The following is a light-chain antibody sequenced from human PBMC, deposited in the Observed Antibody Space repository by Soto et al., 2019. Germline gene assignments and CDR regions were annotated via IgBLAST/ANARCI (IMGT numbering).Light chain of an antibody. CDR2: GAS. V-gene: IGKV3-20*01. CDR1: QSISSSY. CDR3: QQYGGSPWT. Sequence: EIVLTQSPGTLSLSPGERATLSCKASQSISSSYLAWHQQKSGQAPRLLIYGASSRATGIPDRFSGSGSGTDFTLTISRLEPEDFAVYYCQQYGGSPWTFGQGTKVEIK. J-gene: IGKJ1*01.